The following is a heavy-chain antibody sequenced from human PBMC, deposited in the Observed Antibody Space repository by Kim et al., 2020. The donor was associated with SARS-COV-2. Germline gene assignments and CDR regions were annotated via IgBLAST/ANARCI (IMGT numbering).Heavy chain of an antibody. Sequence: SETLSLTCTVSGGSISSGGYYWSWIRQHPGKGLEWIGYIYYSGSTYYNPSLKSRVTISVDTSKNQFSLKLSSVTAADTAVYYCARVQGYGDYRIDYWGQGTLVTVSS. CDR3: ARVQGYGDYRIDY. CDR2: IYYSGST. J-gene: IGHJ4*02. D-gene: IGHD4-17*01. CDR1: GGSISSGGYY. V-gene: IGHV4-31*03.